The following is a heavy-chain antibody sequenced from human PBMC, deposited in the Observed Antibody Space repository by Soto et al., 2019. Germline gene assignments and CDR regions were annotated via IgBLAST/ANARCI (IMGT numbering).Heavy chain of an antibody. CDR2: ISYDGSNK. V-gene: IGHV3-30*18. Sequence: PGGSLRLSCAASGFTFSSYGMHWVRQAPGKGLEWVAVISYDGSNKYYADSVKGRFTISRDNSKNTLYLQMNSLRAEDTAVYYCAKEDCSSTSCVYYYYGMDVWGQGTTVTVSS. CDR1: GFTFSSYG. D-gene: IGHD2-2*01. CDR3: AKEDCSSTSCVYYYYGMDV. J-gene: IGHJ6*02.